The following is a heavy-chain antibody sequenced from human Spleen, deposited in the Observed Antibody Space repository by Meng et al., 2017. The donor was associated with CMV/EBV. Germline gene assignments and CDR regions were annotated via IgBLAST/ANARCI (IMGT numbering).Heavy chain of an antibody. J-gene: IGHJ3*01. CDR3: AKLIEVATLDPFDV. V-gene: IGHV3-20*04. CDR1: GFTFDDYG. D-gene: IGHD5-24*01. CDR2: INWNGGST. Sequence: GESLKISCAASGFTFDDYGMSWVRQAPGKGLEWVSGINWNGGSTGYADSVKGRFTISRDNSKNTLYLQMNSLRAEDTAVYYCAKLIEVATLDPFDVWGQGTMVTVSS.